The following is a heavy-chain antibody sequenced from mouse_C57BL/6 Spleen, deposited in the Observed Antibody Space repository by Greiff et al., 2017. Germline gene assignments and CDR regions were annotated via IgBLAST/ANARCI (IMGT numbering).Heavy chain of an antibody. V-gene: IGHV1-50*01. D-gene: IGHD2-2*01. Sequence: VQLQQPGAELVKPGASVKLSCKASGYTFTSYWMQWVKQRPGQGLEWIGEIDPSDSYTNYNQKFKGKATLTVDTSSSTAYMQLSSLTSEDSAVYYCARKEGYGYPYAMDYWGQGTSVTVSS. CDR3: ARKEGYGYPYAMDY. CDR2: IDPSDSYT. J-gene: IGHJ4*01. CDR1: GYTFTSYW.